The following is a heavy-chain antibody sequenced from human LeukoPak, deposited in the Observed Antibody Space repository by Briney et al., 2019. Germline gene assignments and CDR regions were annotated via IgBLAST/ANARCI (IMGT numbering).Heavy chain of an antibody. CDR1: GFTFSSYS. D-gene: IGHD3-22*01. CDR3: ARGSTYYDSSGQVPFDY. CDR2: ISGSSSTI. V-gene: IGHV3-48*01. J-gene: IGHJ4*02. Sequence: GGSLRLSCAASGFTFSSYSMNWVRQAPGKGLEWGPYISGSSSTIYYADSVKGRFTISRDNGKNTLYLQMNSLRAEDTAVYYCARGSTYYDSSGQVPFDYWGQGTLVTVSS.